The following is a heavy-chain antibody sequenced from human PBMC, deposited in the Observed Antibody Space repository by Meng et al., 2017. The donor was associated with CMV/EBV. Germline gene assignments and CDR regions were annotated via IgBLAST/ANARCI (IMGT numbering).Heavy chain of an antibody. D-gene: IGHD2-2*01. CDR1: GFTFSDST. Sequence: GGSLRLSCAASGFTFSDSTMHWVRQASGKGLEWVGHIRNKANNYATAYAASVKGRFTISRDDSSSTTYLQLSSVKADDTAVYYCVAPSCSSTNCYAADFWGQGTTVTVSS. CDR2: IRNKANNYAT. CDR3: VAPSCSSTNCYAADF. V-gene: IGHV3-73*01. J-gene: IGHJ6*02.